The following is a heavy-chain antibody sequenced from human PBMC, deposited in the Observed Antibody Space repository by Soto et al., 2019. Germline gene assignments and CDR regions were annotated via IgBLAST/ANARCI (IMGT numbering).Heavy chain of an antibody. CDR2: ISRSCSTI. J-gene: IGHJ4*02. V-gene: IGHV3-11*01. Sequence: QVQLVESGGGLVKPGGSLRLSCAASGFTFSDYYMSWIRQAPGKGLEWVSYISRSCSTIYYADSVKGRFTISRDNPKNTLYLKINSLRAEDTAVYYCARKPYSSSWSDYWGQGTLVTVSS. CDR1: GFTFSDYY. D-gene: IGHD6-13*01. CDR3: ARKPYSSSWSDY.